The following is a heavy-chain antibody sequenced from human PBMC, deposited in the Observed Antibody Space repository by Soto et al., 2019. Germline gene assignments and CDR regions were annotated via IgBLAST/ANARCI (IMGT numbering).Heavy chain of an antibody. CDR2: IYWNDDK. J-gene: IGHJ5*02. D-gene: IGHD3-10*01. V-gene: IGHV2-5*01. Sequence: QITFKESGPTLVKPTQTLTLTCTFSWFSLSTSGVGVGWIRQPPGKALEWLALIYWNDDKRYSPSLKSRLTITKDTSKNQVVLTMTNMDPVDTATYYCAHAWFGERAPTRFDPWGQGTLVTVSS. CDR3: AHAWFGERAPTRFDP. CDR1: WFSLSTSGVG.